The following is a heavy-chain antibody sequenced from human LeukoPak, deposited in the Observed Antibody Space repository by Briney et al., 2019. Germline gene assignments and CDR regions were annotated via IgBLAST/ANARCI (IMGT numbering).Heavy chain of an antibody. J-gene: IGHJ5*02. D-gene: IGHD2-8*02. V-gene: IGHV4-39*01. CDR1: GGSISSPSYS. Sequence: SETLSLTCTVSGGSISSPSYSWGWIRQPPGKGLEWIGSFYYSDTTYYNPSFKSRVTISVDASKNQFSLKLSSVTAAGTAVYYCARHTYWGYLVSWGQGSLVIVSS. CDR2: FYYSDTT. CDR3: ARHTYWGYLVS.